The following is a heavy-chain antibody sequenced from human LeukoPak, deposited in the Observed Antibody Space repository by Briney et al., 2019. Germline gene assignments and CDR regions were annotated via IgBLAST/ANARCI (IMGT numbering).Heavy chain of an antibody. J-gene: IGHJ4*02. CDR2: ISPDGSNK. Sequence: GGSLRLSRAASGFAFSTYYIHWVRQAPGKGLEWLAVISPDGSNKYFADSVNGRFTISRDNSKNTIFLQMNSLRVEDTSIYYCARGDSSGHHDFWGQGALVTVSS. D-gene: IGHD3-22*01. CDR1: GFAFSTYY. CDR3: ARGDSSGHHDF. V-gene: IGHV3-30*01.